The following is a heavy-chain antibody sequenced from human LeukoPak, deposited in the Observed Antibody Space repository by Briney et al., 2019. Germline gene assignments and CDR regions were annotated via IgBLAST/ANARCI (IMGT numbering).Heavy chain of an antibody. CDR1: GGSISSSSYY. D-gene: IGHD6-13*01. J-gene: IGHJ4*02. CDR2: IYYSGST. Sequence: SETLSLTCTVSGGSISSSSYYWGWIRQPPGKGLEWIGSIYYSGSTYYNPPLKSRVNISVDTSKNQFSLKLSCVTAADTAVYYCARVSSSWYDYDYWGQGTLVTVSS. V-gene: IGHV4-39*07. CDR3: ARVSSSWYDYDY.